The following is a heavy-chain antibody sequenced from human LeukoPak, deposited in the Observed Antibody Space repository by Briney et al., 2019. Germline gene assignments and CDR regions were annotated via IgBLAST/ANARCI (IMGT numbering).Heavy chain of an antibody. CDR1: GGSISSGSYY. Sequence: PSETLSLTCTVSGGSISSGSYYWSWIRQPPGKGLEWIGRIYTSGSTNYNPSLKSRVTISVDTSKNQFSLKLNSVTAADTAVYYCARGYSYGYTFDYWGQGTLVTVSS. J-gene: IGHJ4*02. CDR3: ARGYSYGYTFDY. D-gene: IGHD5-18*01. CDR2: IYTSGST. V-gene: IGHV4-61*02.